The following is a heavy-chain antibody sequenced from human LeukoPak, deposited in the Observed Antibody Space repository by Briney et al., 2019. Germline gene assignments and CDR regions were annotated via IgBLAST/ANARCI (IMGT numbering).Heavy chain of an antibody. J-gene: IGHJ4*02. Sequence: GRSLRLSCAASGFTFDDYAMHWVRQAPGKGLEWVSGISWNSGSIGYADSVKGRFTISRDNAKNSLYLQMNSLRAEDTALYYCAKDDSGSSRSFDYWGQGTLVTVSS. CDR1: GFTFDDYA. V-gene: IGHV3-9*01. CDR2: ISWNSGSI. D-gene: IGHD3-10*01. CDR3: AKDDSGSSRSFDY.